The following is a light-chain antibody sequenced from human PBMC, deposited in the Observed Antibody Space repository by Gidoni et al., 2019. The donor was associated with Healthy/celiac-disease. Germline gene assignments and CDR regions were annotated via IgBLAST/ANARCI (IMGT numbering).Light chain of an antibody. J-gene: IGLJ1*01. CDR1: SSNIGAGYA. CDR3: QSYDSSLSGYV. Sequence: QSVLTQPPSLSEAPGQRVTISCTGRSSNIGAGYAVHLYKQLPVTAPKLLIYGNSNRPSGVPDRFSGSKSGTSASLAITGLQAEDEADYYCQSYDSSLSGYVFGTGTKVTVL. V-gene: IGLV1-40*01. CDR2: GNS.